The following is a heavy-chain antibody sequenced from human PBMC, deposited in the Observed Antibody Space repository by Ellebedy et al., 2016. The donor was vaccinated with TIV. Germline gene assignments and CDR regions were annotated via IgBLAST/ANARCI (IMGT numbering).Heavy chain of an antibody. CDR3: ARGQGRRKATDY. J-gene: IGHJ4*02. D-gene: IGHD5-12*01. Sequence: SETLSLXCTVSGYSISSPYYWAWIRQPPGKGLEWIASIYHSGTTYYNPSLRSRVTISVDTSKNQFSLKLRSVTAADTAVYYCARGQGRRKATDYWGQGTLVTVSS. CDR2: IYHSGTT. V-gene: IGHV4-38-2*02. CDR1: GYSISSPYY.